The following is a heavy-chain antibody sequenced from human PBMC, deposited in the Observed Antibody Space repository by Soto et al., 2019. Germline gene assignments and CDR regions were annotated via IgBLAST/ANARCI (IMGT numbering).Heavy chain of an antibody. CDR1: GGSISSYY. V-gene: IGHV4-59*01. CDR3: ARDQFRDGPRYYYGMDV. Sequence: SETLSLTCTVSGGSISSYYWSWIRQPPGKGLEWIGYIYYSGSTNYNPSLKSRVTISVDTSKNQFSLKLSSVTAADTAVYYCARDQFRDGPRYYYGMDVWGQGTTVTV. CDR2: IYYSGST. J-gene: IGHJ6*02. D-gene: IGHD2-21*01.